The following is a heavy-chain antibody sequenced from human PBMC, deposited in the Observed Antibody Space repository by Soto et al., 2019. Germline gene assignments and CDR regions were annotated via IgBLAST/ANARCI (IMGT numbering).Heavy chain of an antibody. CDR2: TSYDGNNK. V-gene: IGHV3-30*18. J-gene: IGHJ4*02. Sequence: QVQLVDSGGDVVQPGGSLRLSCTGSGFTFGNYGMHWVRQAPGKGLEWVASTSYDGNNKYYADSLKGRFTSSRDNSKKRAYLQMTSLGPEDTAVYYCAKGGGSARDLDSGGQGALVTVSS. CDR1: GFTFGNYG. D-gene: IGHD1-26*01. CDR3: AKGGGSARDLDS.